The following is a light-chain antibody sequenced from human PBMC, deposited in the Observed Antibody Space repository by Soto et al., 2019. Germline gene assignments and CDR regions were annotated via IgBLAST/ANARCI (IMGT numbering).Light chain of an antibody. Sequence: AIQMTQSPSSLSASVGDRVTITCRARQGIRNDLGWYQQKPGKAPTLLISAASSLQSGVPSRFSGRGSFTDFALTISSLQPEDFPVCFFLQEYNGPFTFGPGTKGDIK. CDR3: LQEYNGPFT. CDR2: AAS. V-gene: IGKV1-6*01. J-gene: IGKJ3*01. CDR1: QGIRND.